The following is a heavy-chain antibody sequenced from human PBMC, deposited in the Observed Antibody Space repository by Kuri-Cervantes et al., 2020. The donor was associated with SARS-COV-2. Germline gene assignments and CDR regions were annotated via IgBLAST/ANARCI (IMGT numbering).Heavy chain of an antibody. Sequence: GRSLRLSCAASGFTVDDSGMSWVPQAPGKGLEWVSRINWNGGSTGYTDSVKGRFTISRDNANNSLYLQTKCLRPEDMAFYYCAKDMGGDFWALYFDLWGRGTLVTVSS. V-gene: IGHV3-20*04. D-gene: IGHD3-3*01. CDR2: INWNGGST. J-gene: IGHJ2*01. CDR1: GFTVDDSG. CDR3: AKDMGGDFWALYFDL.